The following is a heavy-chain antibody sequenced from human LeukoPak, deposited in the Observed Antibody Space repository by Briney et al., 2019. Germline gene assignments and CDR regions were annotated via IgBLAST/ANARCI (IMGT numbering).Heavy chain of an antibody. V-gene: IGHV1-69*06. CDR3: AISRYDILTGGFDY. CDR2: IIPIFGTA. J-gene: IGHJ4*02. Sequence: ASVKVSCKASGGTFSSYAISWVRQAPGQGLEWMGGIIPIFGTANYAQKFQGRVTITADKSTSTAYMELSSLRSEDTAVYYCAISRYDILTGGFDYWGQGTLVTVSS. D-gene: IGHD3-9*01. CDR1: GGTFSSYA.